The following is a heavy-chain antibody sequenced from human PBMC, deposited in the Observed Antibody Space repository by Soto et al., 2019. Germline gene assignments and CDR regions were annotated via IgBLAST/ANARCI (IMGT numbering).Heavy chain of an antibody. V-gene: IGHV1-69*13. Sequence: SVKVSCKASGGTFSSYAISWVRQAPGQGLEWMGGIIPIFGTANYAQKFQGRVTITADESTSTAYMELSSLRSEDTAVYYCARDSPIGAVAGEFDYWGQGTLVTVST. D-gene: IGHD6-19*01. J-gene: IGHJ4*02. CDR2: IIPIFGTA. CDR1: GGTFSSYA. CDR3: ARDSPIGAVAGEFDY.